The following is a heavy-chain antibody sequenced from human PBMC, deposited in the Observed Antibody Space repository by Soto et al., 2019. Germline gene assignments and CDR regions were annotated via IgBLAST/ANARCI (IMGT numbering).Heavy chain of an antibody. D-gene: IGHD5-12*01. CDR2: ISYDGSNK. CDR3: ANEGRHSGYI. Sequence: QVQLVESGGGVVQPGRSLRLSCAASGFTFSTYGMHWVRQAPGKGLEWVAFISYDGSNKYYADSVKGRFAISRDNSKNTLYLQMNSLKSEDTAVYYCANEGRHSGYIWGQGTLVTVSS. CDR1: GFTFSTYG. J-gene: IGHJ4*02. V-gene: IGHV3-30*18.